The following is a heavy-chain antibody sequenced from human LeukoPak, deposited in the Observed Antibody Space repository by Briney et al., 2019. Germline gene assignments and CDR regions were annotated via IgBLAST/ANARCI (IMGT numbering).Heavy chain of an antibody. J-gene: IGHJ4*02. V-gene: IGHV4-30-4*01. CDR2: IYYSGST. Sequence: PSQTLSLTCTVSGGSISSGDYYWSWIRQPPGKGLEWIGYIYYSGSTYYNPSLKSRVIISVDTSKNQYSLKLSSVTAADTAVYYCASYLYYPTTYFDYWGQGTLVTVSS. CDR3: ASYLYYPTTYFDY. D-gene: IGHD3-10*01. CDR1: GGSISSGDYY.